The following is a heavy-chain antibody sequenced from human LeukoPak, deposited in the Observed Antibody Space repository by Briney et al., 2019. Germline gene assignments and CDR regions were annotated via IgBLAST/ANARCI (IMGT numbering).Heavy chain of an antibody. CDR2: ISYDGSNK. Sequence: GGSLRLSCAASGFTLSSYTMHWVRQAPGKGLEWVAIISYDGSNKDYADSVKGRFTISRDNSKNTLYLQTNSLRAEDMAVYYCARAGPRGVVITGLDYWGQGTLVTVSS. CDR3: ARAGPRGVVITGLDY. CDR1: GFTLSSYT. V-gene: IGHV3-30*04. J-gene: IGHJ4*02. D-gene: IGHD3-3*01.